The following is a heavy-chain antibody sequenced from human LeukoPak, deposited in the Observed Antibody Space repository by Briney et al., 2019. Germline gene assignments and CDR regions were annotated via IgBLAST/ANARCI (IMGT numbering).Heavy chain of an antibody. CDR1: GFTFSSYW. CDR2: INSDGSGT. Sequence: GGSLRLSCAASGFTFSSYWMHWVRQAPGKGLVWVSRINSDGSGTSYADSVKGRFTISRDNAKNTLYLQMNSLRAEDTAVYYCARGENTIFRYYYYMDVWGKGTTVTVSS. J-gene: IGHJ6*03. D-gene: IGHD3-3*01. V-gene: IGHV3-74*01. CDR3: ARGENTIFRYYYYMDV.